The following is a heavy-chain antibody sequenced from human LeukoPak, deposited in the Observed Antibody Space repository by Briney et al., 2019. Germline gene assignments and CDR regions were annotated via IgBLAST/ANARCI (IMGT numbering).Heavy chain of an antibody. Sequence: GGSLRLSCAASGFTVSSNYMSWVRQAPGKGLEWVSVIYSGGSTYYADSVKGRFTISRDNSKNTLYLQMNSLRAEDTAVYYCARATIGWFGESLHFDYWGQGTLVTVSS. D-gene: IGHD3-10*01. CDR1: GFTVSSNY. CDR2: IYSGGST. CDR3: ARATIGWFGESLHFDY. J-gene: IGHJ4*02. V-gene: IGHV3-53*01.